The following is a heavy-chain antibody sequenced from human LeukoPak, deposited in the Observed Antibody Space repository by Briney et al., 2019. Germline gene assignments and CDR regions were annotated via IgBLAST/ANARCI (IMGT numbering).Heavy chain of an antibody. CDR2: ISYDGSNK. CDR1: GFTFSSYA. V-gene: IGHV3-30-3*01. Sequence: GGSLRLSCAASGFTFSSYALHWVRQAPGKGLEWVAVISYDGSNKYYADSVKGRFTISRDNSKNTLYLQMNSLRAEDTAVYYCARTYDSSGYAIDYWGQGTLVAVSS. D-gene: IGHD3-22*01. J-gene: IGHJ4*02. CDR3: ARTYDSSGYAIDY.